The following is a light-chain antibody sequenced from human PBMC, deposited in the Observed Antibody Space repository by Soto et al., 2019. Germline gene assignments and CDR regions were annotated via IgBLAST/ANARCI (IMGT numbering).Light chain of an antibody. CDR2: GAS. CDR1: QSVSSN. J-gene: IGKJ2*01. Sequence: EIVMTQSPATLSVSPGERATLSCRASQSVSSNLAWYQQKPGQAPRLLIYGASTRATGISARFIGSGSGTEFTLNISYVQSEDFAVYYCQQYDNWPPYTFGQGTKLEI. V-gene: IGKV3-15*01. CDR3: QQYDNWPPYT.